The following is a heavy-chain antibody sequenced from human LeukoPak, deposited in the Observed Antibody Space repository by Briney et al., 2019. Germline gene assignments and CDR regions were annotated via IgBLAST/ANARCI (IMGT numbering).Heavy chain of an antibody. D-gene: IGHD5-24*01. CDR1: GLTFRSFW. J-gene: IGHJ4*02. Sequence: GGSLRLSCAVSGLTFRSFWMSWVRQAPGKGLEWVANINQDGSEKYFVDSVRGRFTISRDNSKNSLHLEMNTLGAEDTALYYCARERDGRFFDYWGQGTLVTVSS. CDR2: INQDGSEK. V-gene: IGHV3-7*01. CDR3: ARERDGRFFDY.